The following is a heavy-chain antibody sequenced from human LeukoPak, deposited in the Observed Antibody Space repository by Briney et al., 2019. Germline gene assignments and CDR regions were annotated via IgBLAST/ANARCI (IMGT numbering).Heavy chain of an antibody. Sequence: SVKVSCKASGGTLSSYAISWVRQAPGQGLEWMGRVIPIFGTANYAQKFQGRVTITTDESTSTAYMELSSLRSEDTAVYYCARESYYYDSSGYPRKFDYWGQGTLVTVSS. CDR3: ARESYYYDSSGYPRKFDY. V-gene: IGHV1-69*05. CDR2: VIPIFGTA. D-gene: IGHD3-22*01. CDR1: GGTLSSYA. J-gene: IGHJ4*02.